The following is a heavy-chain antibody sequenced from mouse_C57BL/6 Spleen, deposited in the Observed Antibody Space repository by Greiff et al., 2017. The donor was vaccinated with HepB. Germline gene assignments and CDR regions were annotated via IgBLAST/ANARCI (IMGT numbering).Heavy chain of an antibody. J-gene: IGHJ1*03. D-gene: IGHD1-1*01. CDR2: INPNNGGT. CDR1: GYTFTDYN. Sequence: EVQLQQSGPELVKPGASVKIPCKASGYTFTDYNMDWVKQSHGKSLEWIGDINPNNGGTIYNQKFKGKATLTVDKSSSTAYMELRSLTSEDTAVYYCASSYYGSSYWYFDVWGTGTTVTVSS. V-gene: IGHV1-18*01. CDR3: ASSYYGSSYWYFDV.